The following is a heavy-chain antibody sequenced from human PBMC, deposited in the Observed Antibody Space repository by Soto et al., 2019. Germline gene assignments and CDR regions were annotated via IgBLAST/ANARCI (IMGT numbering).Heavy chain of an antibody. CDR2: ISAYNGNT. J-gene: IGHJ4*02. Sequence: ASVKVSCKASGYTFTSYGISWVRQAPGQGLEWMGWISAYNGNTNYAQKLQGRVTMTTDTSTSTAYMELRSLRSNDTAVYYCARVPAATHTFDYWGQGTLVTVSS. V-gene: IGHV1-18*01. CDR3: ARVPAATHTFDY. D-gene: IGHD2-2*01. CDR1: GYTFTSYG.